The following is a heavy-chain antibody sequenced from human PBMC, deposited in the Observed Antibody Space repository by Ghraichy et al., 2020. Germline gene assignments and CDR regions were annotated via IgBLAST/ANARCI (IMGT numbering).Heavy chain of an antibody. J-gene: IGHJ6*02. CDR3: ARYCISTSCNGGLHYGMDV. V-gene: IGHV3-23*01. CDR1: GFTFSTFP. Sequence: GSLRLSCAASGFTFSTFPMSWVRQGPGKGLEWVSAISDPTYYADSVRGRFTISRDNSKNTLSLQMNSLRAEDTAVYYCARYCISTSCNGGLHYGMDVWGQGTTVTVSS. CDR2: ISDPT. D-gene: IGHD2-2*01.